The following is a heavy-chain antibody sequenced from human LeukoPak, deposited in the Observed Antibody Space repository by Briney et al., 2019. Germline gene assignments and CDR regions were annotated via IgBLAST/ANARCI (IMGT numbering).Heavy chain of an antibody. CDR2: INSNNGDT. J-gene: IGHJ4*02. Sequence: ASVKVSCKASGYIFTGYYLHWVRQAPGQGLEWVGGINSNNGDTHYAQNFQGRVTMTRDTSISTAYMELSRLGSVDTAVYYCARDGDGYNLDWGQGTLVTVSS. V-gene: IGHV1-2*02. CDR3: ARDGDGYNLD. CDR1: GYIFTGYY. D-gene: IGHD5-24*01.